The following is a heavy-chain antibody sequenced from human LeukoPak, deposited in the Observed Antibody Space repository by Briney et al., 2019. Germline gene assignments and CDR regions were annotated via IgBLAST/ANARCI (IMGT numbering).Heavy chain of an antibody. V-gene: IGHV3-30-3*01. J-gene: IGHJ4*02. CDR1: GFTFSSYA. CDR3: ASHSSAKPFDY. CDR2: ISYDGSNK. Sequence: GGSLRLSCAASGFTFSSYAMHWVRQAPGKGLEWVAVISYDGSNKYYADSVKGRFTISRDNSKNTLYLQMNSLRAEDTAVYYYASHSSAKPFDYWGQGTLVTVSS. D-gene: IGHD2-2*01.